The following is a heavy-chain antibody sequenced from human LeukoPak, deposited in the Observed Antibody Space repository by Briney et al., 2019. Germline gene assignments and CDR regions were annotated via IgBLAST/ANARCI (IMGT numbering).Heavy chain of an antibody. D-gene: IGHD4-23*01. CDR2: ISGSGGST. Sequence: AGGSLRLSCAASGFTFSSYAMSWVRQAPGKGLEWVSAISGSGGSTYYADSVKGRFTISRDNSKNTLYLQMNSLRAEDTAVYYCAKDGGGFQGYFDYWGQGTLVTVSS. CDR3: AKDGGGFQGYFDY. J-gene: IGHJ4*02. V-gene: IGHV3-23*01. CDR1: GFTFSSYA.